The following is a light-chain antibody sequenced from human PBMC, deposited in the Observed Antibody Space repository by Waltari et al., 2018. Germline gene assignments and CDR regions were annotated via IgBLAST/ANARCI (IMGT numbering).Light chain of an antibody. CDR1: QHISNY. CDR3: QRYNSYPIT. CDR2: EAT. J-gene: IGKJ3*01. V-gene: IGKV1-5*03. Sequence: DILLTQSPTSLSASIGDRVTITCQASQHISNYLNWYQRKPGKAPKLLIYEATSLESGVPSRFSASGSGTEFTLTISSLQPDDFATYYCQRYNSYPITFGPGTKVDI.